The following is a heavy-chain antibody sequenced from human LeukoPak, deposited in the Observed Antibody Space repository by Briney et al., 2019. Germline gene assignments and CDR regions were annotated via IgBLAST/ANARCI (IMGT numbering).Heavy chain of an antibody. CDR1: GYSFSNYW. V-gene: IGHV5-51*01. CDR3: AMARNGDFYWYFDS. D-gene: IGHD2-8*01. Sequence: GESLKISCKGSGYSFSNYWIGWVRPMPGRGLEWMGIFYAADSDTKYSPSFQGQVTISADKSTSTAYLQWSNLRASDTAMYYCAMARNGDFYWYFDSWGQGTLVTVSS. J-gene: IGHJ4*02. CDR2: FYAADSDT.